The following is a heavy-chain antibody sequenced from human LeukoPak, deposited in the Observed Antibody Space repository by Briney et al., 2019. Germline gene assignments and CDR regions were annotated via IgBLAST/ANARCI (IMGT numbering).Heavy chain of an antibody. Sequence: GGSLRLSCAASGFTFNSYSMNWVRQAPGKGLEWVSYISSSSSTIYYADSVKGRFTISRDNAKNSLYLQMNSLRAEDTAVYYCARESLRDAFDIWGQGTVVTVSS. J-gene: IGHJ3*02. CDR2: ISSSSSTI. CDR1: GFTFNSYS. CDR3: ARESLRDAFDI. V-gene: IGHV3-48*01.